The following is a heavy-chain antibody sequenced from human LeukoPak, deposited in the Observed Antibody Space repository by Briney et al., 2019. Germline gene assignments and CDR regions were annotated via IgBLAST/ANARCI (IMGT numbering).Heavy chain of an antibody. Sequence: SETLSLTCTVSGGSISSSSYYWGWIRQPPGKGLEWIGSIYYSGSTYYNPSLKSRVTISVDTSKNQFSLKLSSVTAADTAVYYCARDWRFYDILTGYHSNWFDPWGQGTLVTVSS. V-gene: IGHV4-39*07. D-gene: IGHD3-9*01. CDR3: ARDWRFYDILTGYHSNWFDP. CDR2: IYYSGST. CDR1: GGSISSSSYY. J-gene: IGHJ5*02.